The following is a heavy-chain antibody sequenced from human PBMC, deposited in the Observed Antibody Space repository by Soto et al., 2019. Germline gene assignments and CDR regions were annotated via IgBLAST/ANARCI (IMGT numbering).Heavy chain of an antibody. Sequence: GGSLTLSCAASGFTVSSNYMSWVRQAPGKGLEWVSVIYSGGSKYYADAVKSRFAISRDNSKNTLYLQIDSLRAEDTTVYYCARSPRAAYSYGHLVYWGQGTLVTVSS. V-gene: IGHV3-53*01. CDR1: GFTVSSNY. D-gene: IGHD5-18*01. CDR3: ARSPRAAYSYGHLVY. CDR2: IYSGGSK. J-gene: IGHJ4*02.